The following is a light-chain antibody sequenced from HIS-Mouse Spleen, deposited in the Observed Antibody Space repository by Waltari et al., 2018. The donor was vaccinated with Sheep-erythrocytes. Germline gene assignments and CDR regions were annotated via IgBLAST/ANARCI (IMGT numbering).Light chain of an antibody. V-gene: IGLV3-1*01. CDR2: QDS. J-gene: IGLJ2*01. CDR1: KLGDKY. CDR3: QAWDSSTAV. Sequence: SYELTQPPSVSVSPGQTASITCSGDKLGDKYACWYQQKPGQSPVLVIYQDSKRPSGIPERFYGSNSWNTATLTISGTQAMDEADYYCQAWDSSTAVFGGGTKLTVL.